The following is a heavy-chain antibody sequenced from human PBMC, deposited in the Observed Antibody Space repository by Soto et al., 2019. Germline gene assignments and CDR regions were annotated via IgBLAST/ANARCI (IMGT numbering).Heavy chain of an antibody. D-gene: IGHD3-10*01. CDR1: GFTVSSNY. J-gene: IGHJ5*02. CDR3: ARDRTGSGTWWFDP. V-gene: IGHV3-66*01. CDR2: IYSGGST. Sequence: GGSLRLSCAASGFTVSSNYMSWVRQAPGKGLEWVSVIYSGGSTYYADSVKGRFTISRDNSKNTLYLQMNSLRAEDTAVYYCARDRTGSGTWWFDPWGQGTLVTVSS.